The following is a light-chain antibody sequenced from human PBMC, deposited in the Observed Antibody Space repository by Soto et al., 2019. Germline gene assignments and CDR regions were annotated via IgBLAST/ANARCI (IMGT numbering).Light chain of an antibody. CDR2: GAS. CDR1: QSVSSSY. Sequence: EIVLTQSPGTLSLSPGERGTVSCRASQSVSSSYLAWYQQKPGQAPRLLIYGASSRATGIPDRFSGSGSGTDLTLTISRPEPDDFAVYYCQQYGSSRWTFGQGTKVEIK. V-gene: IGKV3-20*01. J-gene: IGKJ1*01. CDR3: QQYGSSRWT.